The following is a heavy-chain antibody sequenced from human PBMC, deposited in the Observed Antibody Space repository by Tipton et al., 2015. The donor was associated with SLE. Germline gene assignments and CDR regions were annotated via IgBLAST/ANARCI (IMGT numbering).Heavy chain of an antibody. CDR3: YIDV. V-gene: IGHV4-61*02. CDR2: VYGGGTP. Sequence: TLSLTCSVSGDSISSNNFFWTWIRQPAGKGLEWIGRVYGGGTPDYRPSLKSRVSISVDTSKNQFSLRLTSVTAADTYYYHSYIDVWGKGTTVTVSS. J-gene: IGHJ6*03. CDR1: GDSISSNNFF.